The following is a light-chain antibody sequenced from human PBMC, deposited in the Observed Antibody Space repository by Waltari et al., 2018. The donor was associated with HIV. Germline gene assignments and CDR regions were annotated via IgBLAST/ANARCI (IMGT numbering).Light chain of an antibody. J-gene: IGLJ2*01. V-gene: IGLV2-23*02. Sequence: QSALTQPASVSGSPGQSITISCTGTSSDVGSYNLVSWYQPHPGKAPKLMIYEVSKRRSGFYNRFSGSKSCNSASLTISGLQAEDEADYYGCSYAGSSTPVVFGGGTKLTVL. CDR2: EVS. CDR3: CSYAGSSTPVV. CDR1: SSDVGSYNL.